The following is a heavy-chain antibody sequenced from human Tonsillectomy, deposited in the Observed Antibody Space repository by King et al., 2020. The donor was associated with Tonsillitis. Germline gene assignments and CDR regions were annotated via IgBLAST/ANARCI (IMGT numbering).Heavy chain of an antibody. CDR2: ISYDGSNT. CDR3: ARDYDFWSGHDHHFDF. Sequence: VQLVESGGGVVQPGRSLRLSCAASGFDFSGYPMHWVRQAPGKGLELVALISYDGSNTYYGSSVKGRFAVSRDNSKNTLYLQMNSLRPEDTAIYYCARDYDFWSGHDHHFDFWGQGTLVTVSS. D-gene: IGHD3-3*01. J-gene: IGHJ4*02. V-gene: IGHV3-30*09. CDR1: GFDFSGYP.